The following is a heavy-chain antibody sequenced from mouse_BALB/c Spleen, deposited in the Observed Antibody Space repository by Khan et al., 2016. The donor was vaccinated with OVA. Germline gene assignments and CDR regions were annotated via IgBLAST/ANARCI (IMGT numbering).Heavy chain of an antibody. D-gene: IGHD1-1*01. CDR2: VYPGDGNT. Sequence: VQLQESGTELARPGASVKLSCKASGYTFTSYWMQWVKQRPGQGLEWIGAVYPGDGNTRYTQKFKGKATLTADKSSSTAYIQLSSLASEDSAVYYCARGGITTGYFDYWGQGTTLTVSS. CDR1: GYTFTSYW. V-gene: IGHV1-87*01. J-gene: IGHJ2*01. CDR3: ARGGITTGYFDY.